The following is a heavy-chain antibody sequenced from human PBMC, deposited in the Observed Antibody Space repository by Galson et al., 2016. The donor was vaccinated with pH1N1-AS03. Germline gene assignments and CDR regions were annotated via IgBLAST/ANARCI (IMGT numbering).Heavy chain of an antibody. V-gene: IGHV4-34*01. D-gene: IGHD4-17*01. CDR2: INHSGGT. Sequence: SETLSLTCAVYGGPFNIYYWSWIRQPPGKGLEWIGEINHSGGTNYNPSLKSRVAISEDTSKKQFSLNLSSVTAADTAVYYCASHGDYFAGRDYWGQGTLVTVSS. CDR3: ASHGDYFAGRDY. J-gene: IGHJ4*02. CDR1: GGPFNIYY.